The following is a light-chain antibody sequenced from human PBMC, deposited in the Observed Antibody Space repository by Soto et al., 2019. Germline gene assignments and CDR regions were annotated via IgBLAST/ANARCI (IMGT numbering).Light chain of an antibody. V-gene: IGKV1-12*01. CDR1: QDISVW. CDR2: AAS. Sequence: DIQMTQSPSSVSASVGDRVTITCRASQDISVWLAWYQQKPGKAPKLLIYAASNLQTGVPSRFSGSGSGTDFTLTISSLQPEDVATYYCQKYNSAPWTFGQGTKVDIK. J-gene: IGKJ1*01. CDR3: QKYNSAPWT.